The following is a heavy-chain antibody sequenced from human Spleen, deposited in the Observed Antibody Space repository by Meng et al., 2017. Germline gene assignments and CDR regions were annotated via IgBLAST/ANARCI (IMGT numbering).Heavy chain of an antibody. D-gene: IGHD1-14*01. CDR2: FVNYGDT. CDR3: VKGTPERSYCDY. CDR1: GYTFTSYA. V-gene: IGHV1-3*01. J-gene: IGHJ4*02. Sequence: QVQLVQSGAEVKKPGASVKVSCKASGYTFTSYAMHWVCQAPGQGLEWMGWFVNYGDTYPAPKFQGRVTMTTDTYTNTVFMELRSLTSDDTAVYYCVKGTPERSYCDYWGPGTLVTVSS.